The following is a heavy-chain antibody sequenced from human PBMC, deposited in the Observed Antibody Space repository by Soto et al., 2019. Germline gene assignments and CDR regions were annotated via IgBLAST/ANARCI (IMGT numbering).Heavy chain of an antibody. V-gene: IGHV3-9*01. Sequence: GGSLRLSCAASGFTFDDYAMHWVRQAPGKGLEWVSGISWNSGSIGYADSVKGRFTISRDNAKNSLYLQMNSLRAEDTALYYCAKGGYNWNDVDAFDIWGQGTMVTVSS. CDR2: ISWNSGSI. CDR3: AKGGYNWNDVDAFDI. CDR1: GFTFDDYA. D-gene: IGHD1-1*01. J-gene: IGHJ3*02.